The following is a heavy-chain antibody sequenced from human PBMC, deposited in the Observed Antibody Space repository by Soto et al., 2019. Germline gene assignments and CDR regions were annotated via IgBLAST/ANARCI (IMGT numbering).Heavy chain of an antibody. CDR2: INPNSGGT. D-gene: IGHD6-6*01. CDR3: ARSRARPNYYYYYGMDV. Sequence: ASVKASCKASGYTFTGYYMLWVRQAPGQGLEWMGWINPNSGGTNYAQKFQGRVTMTRDTSISTAYMELSRLRSDDTAVYYCARSRARPNYYYYYGMDVWGQGTTVTVSS. J-gene: IGHJ6*02. V-gene: IGHV1-2*02. CDR1: GYTFTGYY.